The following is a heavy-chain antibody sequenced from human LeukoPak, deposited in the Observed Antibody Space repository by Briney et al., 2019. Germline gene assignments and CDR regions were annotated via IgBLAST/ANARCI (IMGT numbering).Heavy chain of an antibody. CDR3: ARGYYGSGSQGNWFDP. J-gene: IGHJ5*02. Sequence: GESLKFSCKGSGYSFTSYWIGWVHQMPGKGLEWMGIIYPGDSDTRYSPSFQGQVTISADKSISTAYLQWSSLKASDTAMYYCARGYYGSGSQGNWFDPWGQGTLVTVSS. CDR1: GYSFTSYW. D-gene: IGHD3-10*01. V-gene: IGHV5-51*07. CDR2: IYPGDSDT.